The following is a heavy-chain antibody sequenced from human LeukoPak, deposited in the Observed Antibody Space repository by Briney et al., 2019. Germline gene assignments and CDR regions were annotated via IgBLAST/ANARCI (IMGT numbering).Heavy chain of an antibody. V-gene: IGHV3-9*01. J-gene: IGHJ3*02. CDR2: ISWNSGSI. Sequence: PGRSLRLSCAASGFTFDDYAMHWVRQAPGKGLEWVSGISWNSGSIGYADSVKGRFTISRDNSKNTLYLQMNSLRAEDTAVYYCAKDSNGAFDIWGQGTMVTVSS. D-gene: IGHD4-11*01. CDR3: AKDSNGAFDI. CDR1: GFTFDDYA.